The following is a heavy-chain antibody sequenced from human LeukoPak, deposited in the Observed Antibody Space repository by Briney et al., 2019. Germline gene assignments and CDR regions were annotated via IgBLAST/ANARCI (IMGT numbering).Heavy chain of an antibody. V-gene: IGHV3-23*01. CDR2: ISADGNGR. D-gene: IGHD3-3*01. CDR3: VRDWRYFDF. J-gene: IGHJ4*02. Sequence: GGSLRLSCAASGFIFSDTAMSWVRWAPGKGLEWVSAISADGNGRFYTDSVKGRFTVSRDNAKNSVFLQMNSLTAADTAVYFCVRDWRYFDFWGQGTLVTVSS. CDR1: GFIFSDTA.